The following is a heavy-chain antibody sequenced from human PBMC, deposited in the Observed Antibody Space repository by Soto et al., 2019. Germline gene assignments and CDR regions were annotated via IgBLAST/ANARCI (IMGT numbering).Heavy chain of an antibody. Sequence: QVQLQESGPGLVKPSETLSLTCTVSGGSISSYYWSWIRQPPGKGLEWIGYIYYSGSTNYNPSLKSRVTISVDTSKNQSSLKLSSVTAADTAVYYCARDLGTEDSSGSNIWGQGTLVTVSS. CDR3: ARDLGTEDSSGSNI. D-gene: IGHD6-19*01. CDR1: GGSISSYY. V-gene: IGHV4-59*01. CDR2: IYYSGST. J-gene: IGHJ4*02.